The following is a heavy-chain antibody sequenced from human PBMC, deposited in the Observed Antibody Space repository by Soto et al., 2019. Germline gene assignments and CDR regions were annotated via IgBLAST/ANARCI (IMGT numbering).Heavy chain of an antibody. CDR1: GYSFNGHW. CDR3: AKLAATRPSWFAGPYNLFSP. Sequence: GEALKISCKGSGYSFNGHWIGWVRQMPGKGLGGMGIIYPGASSSSYIPSFQGHVTISAAKSTTPAYLEWSSLKSSDTAMYYCAKLAATRPSWFAGPYNLFSPWGRRTLVPVSS. CDR2: IYPGASSS. D-gene: IGHD3-10*01. V-gene: IGHV5-51*01. J-gene: IGHJ5*02.